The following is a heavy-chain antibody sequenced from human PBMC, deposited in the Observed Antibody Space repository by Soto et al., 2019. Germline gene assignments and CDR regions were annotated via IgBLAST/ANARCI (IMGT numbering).Heavy chain of an antibody. CDR3: ARCNCNYDYYYYGMDV. Sequence: QVQLVQSGAEVKKPGSSVKVSCKASGGTFSSYAISWVRQAPGQGLEWMGGIIPIFGTANYAQKFQGRVTITADESTSTAYMELSSLRSEDTAVYYCARCNCNYDYYYYGMDVWGQGTTVTVSS. J-gene: IGHJ6*02. CDR2: IIPIFGTA. D-gene: IGHD1-7*01. CDR1: GGTFSSYA. V-gene: IGHV1-69*01.